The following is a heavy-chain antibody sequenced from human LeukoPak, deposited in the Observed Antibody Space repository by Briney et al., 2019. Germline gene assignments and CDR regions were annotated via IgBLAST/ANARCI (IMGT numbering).Heavy chain of an antibody. CDR2: IYYSGNT. CDR3: ARGRRGSGSAFGLDV. CDR1: GGSMNDYY. V-gene: IGHV4-59*12. Sequence: TETLSLTCTVSGGSMNDYYWTWIRQPPGMGLEWIGTIYYSGNTYYKSSLKSRVTISVDTSKNQFSLQLTSVTAADTAVYYCARGRRGSGSAFGLDVWGQGTTVTVSS. D-gene: IGHD3-10*01. J-gene: IGHJ6*02.